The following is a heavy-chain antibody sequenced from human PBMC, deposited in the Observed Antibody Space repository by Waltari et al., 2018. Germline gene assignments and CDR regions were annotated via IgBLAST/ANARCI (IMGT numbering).Heavy chain of an antibody. J-gene: IGHJ6*02. CDR1: GFTFSSYA. Sequence: EVQLLESGGGLVQPGGSLRLSCAASGFTFSSYAMSWVRQAPGKGLEWVSLVWSGGDTHYADSVKGRFTISRDNSKNTVYLQMHDLRAEDTAIYYCSRNFHDPQDVWGQGTTVIVS. D-gene: IGHD3-3*01. CDR3: SRNFHDPQDV. CDR2: LVWSGGDT. V-gene: IGHV3-23*01.